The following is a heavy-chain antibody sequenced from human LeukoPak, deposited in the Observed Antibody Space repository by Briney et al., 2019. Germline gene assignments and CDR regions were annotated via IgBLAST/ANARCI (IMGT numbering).Heavy chain of an antibody. CDR1: GFTLSDYW. V-gene: IGHV3-74*01. J-gene: IGHJ4*02. CDR3: VRDGGGTTPYDC. Sequence: GGSLRLSCAASGFTLSDYWMNWVRQVPGKGPVWVSHISPDGRNIAYADSVKGRFTISRDSAKNTLYLQMNSLRVGETAVYYCVRDGGGTTPYDCWGQGTLVTVSS. CDR2: ISPDGRNI. D-gene: IGHD1-7*01.